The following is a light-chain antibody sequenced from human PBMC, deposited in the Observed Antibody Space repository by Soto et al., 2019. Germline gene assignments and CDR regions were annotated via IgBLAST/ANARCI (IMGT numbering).Light chain of an antibody. V-gene: IGKV1-5*03. Sequence: DIQMTQSPSTLSASVGDRVTVTCRASQDISRSLAWYQQKPGQAPKLLMYQASNLEREVPSRFSGSGSGTEFTLTICSLQPDDFATYYCHQYKRYSPYTFGQGTKLEI. CDR3: HQYKRYSPYT. CDR1: QDISRS. J-gene: IGKJ2*01. CDR2: QAS.